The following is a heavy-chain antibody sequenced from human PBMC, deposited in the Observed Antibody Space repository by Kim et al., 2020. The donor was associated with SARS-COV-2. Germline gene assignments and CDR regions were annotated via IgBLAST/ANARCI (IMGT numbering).Heavy chain of an antibody. CDR3: AREGGYSYGYLSTSRYYYGMDV. D-gene: IGHD5-18*01. V-gene: IGHV3-7*01. CDR1: GFTFSSYW. Sequence: GGSLRLSCAASGFTFSSYWMSWVRQAPGKGLEWVANIKQDGSEKYYVDSVKGRFTISRDNAKNSLYLQMNSLRAEDTAVYYCAREGGYSYGYLSTSRYYYGMDVWGQGTTVTVSS. J-gene: IGHJ6*02. CDR2: IKQDGSEK.